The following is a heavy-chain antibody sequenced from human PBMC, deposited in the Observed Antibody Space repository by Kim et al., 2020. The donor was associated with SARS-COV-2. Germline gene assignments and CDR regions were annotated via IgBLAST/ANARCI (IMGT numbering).Heavy chain of an antibody. CDR1: GFTFSSYS. Sequence: GGSLRLSCAASGFTFSSYSMNWVRQAPGKGLEWVSSISSSSSYIYYADSVKGRFTISRDNAKNSLYLQMNSLRAEDTAVYYCARDPVDGHDYGDYWGQGTLVTVSS. V-gene: IGHV3-21*01. J-gene: IGHJ4*02. CDR3: ARDPVDGHDYGDY. CDR2: ISSSSSYI.